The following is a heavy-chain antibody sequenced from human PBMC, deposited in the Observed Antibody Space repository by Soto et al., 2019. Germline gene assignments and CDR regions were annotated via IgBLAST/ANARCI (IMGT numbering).Heavy chain of an antibody. D-gene: IGHD2-15*01. CDR1: GFTFTSSA. Sequence: SVKVSCKASGFTFTSSAVQWVRQARGQRLEWIGWIVVGSGNTNYAQKFQERVTITRDMSTSTAYMELSSLRSEDTAVYYCAAALGGLNAFDIWGQGTMVTVSS. J-gene: IGHJ3*02. CDR2: IVVGSGNT. CDR3: AAALGGLNAFDI. V-gene: IGHV1-58*01.